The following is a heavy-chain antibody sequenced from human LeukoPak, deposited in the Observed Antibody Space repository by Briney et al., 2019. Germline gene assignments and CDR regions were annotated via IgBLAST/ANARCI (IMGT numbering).Heavy chain of an antibody. D-gene: IGHD4-17*01. V-gene: IGHV3-23*01. CDR2: IRGDVGGGGT. CDR1: GLPFRNYA. CDR3: AKDPNGDYVGAFDS. Sequence: GGSLRLSCAASGLPFRNYAMTWVRQPPGKGLEWVSSIRGDVGGGGTSYADSVKGRFTVYRDNFKNTLYLQMNSLRAGDTAVYYCAKDPNGDYVGAFDSWGQGTLVTVSS. J-gene: IGHJ3*01.